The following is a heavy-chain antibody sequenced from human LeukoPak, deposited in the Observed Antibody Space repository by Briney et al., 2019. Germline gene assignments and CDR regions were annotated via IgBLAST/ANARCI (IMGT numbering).Heavy chain of an antibody. CDR1: GGSISSYY. CDR2: IYYSGST. CDR3: ARDRSVVPAAMGGPPNYYYYGMDV. D-gene: IGHD2-2*01. V-gene: IGHV4-59*01. Sequence: PSETLSLTCTVSGGSISSYYWSWIRQPPGKGLEWIGYIYYSGSTNYNPSLKSRVTILVDTSKNQFSLKLSSVTAADTAVYYCARDRSVVPAAMGGPPNYYYYGMDVWGQGTTVTVSS. J-gene: IGHJ6*02.